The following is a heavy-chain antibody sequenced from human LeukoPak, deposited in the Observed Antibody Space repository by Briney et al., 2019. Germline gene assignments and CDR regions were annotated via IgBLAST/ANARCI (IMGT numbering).Heavy chain of an antibody. CDR3: AVHYGSGSYSYFDY. D-gene: IGHD3-10*01. CDR2: INPNSGGT. CDR1: GYTFTGYY. V-gene: IGHV1-2*02. Sequence: ASVKVSCKASGYTFTGYYMHWVRQAPGQGLEWMGWINPNSGGTNYAQKFQGRVTMTRDTSISTAYMELRSLRSDDTAVYYCAVHYGSGSYSYFDYWGQGTLVTVSS. J-gene: IGHJ4*02.